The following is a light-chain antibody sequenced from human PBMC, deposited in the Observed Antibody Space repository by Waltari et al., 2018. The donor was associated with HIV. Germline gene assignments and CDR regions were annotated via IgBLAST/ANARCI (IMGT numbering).Light chain of an antibody. J-gene: IGLJ2*01. CDR3: QAWDSNTAI. Sequence: SYDLTQPPSVSVSHGQTASLTCSGDKLGDKYVCWYQHRPGQSPVLVIYRDIKRPSGIPERFSGSNSGNTATLTISGTQALDEADYYCQAWDSNTAIFGGGTKLTVL. CDR2: RDI. V-gene: IGLV3-1*01. CDR1: KLGDKY.